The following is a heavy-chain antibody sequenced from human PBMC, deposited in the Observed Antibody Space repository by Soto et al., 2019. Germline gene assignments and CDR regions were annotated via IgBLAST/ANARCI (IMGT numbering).Heavy chain of an antibody. CDR3: ARDRLGASWYDAFDI. Sequence: ASVKVSCKASVYTFTSYAMHWVRQAPGQRLEWMGWINAGNGNTKYSQKFQGRVTITRETSASTAYMELSSLRSEDKAVYYCARDRLGASWYDAFDIWGQGTMVTVSS. J-gene: IGHJ3*02. V-gene: IGHV1-3*01. CDR2: INAGNGNT. CDR1: VYTFTSYA. D-gene: IGHD6-13*01.